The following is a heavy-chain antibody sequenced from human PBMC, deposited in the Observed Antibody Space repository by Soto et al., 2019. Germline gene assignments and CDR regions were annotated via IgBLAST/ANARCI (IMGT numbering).Heavy chain of an antibody. V-gene: IGHV4-30-4*01. D-gene: IGHD5-12*01. CDR2: IYDSGSS. CDR1: GVSISSGDYF. J-gene: IGHJ4*02. CDR3: AREKGYISGPKNFDY. Sequence: SETLSLTCTVSGVSISSGDYFWSWIRQSPGRGLEWIGYIYDSGSSYYNPSLKSRVTMSVDTSKNQFSLKLSSVTAADTAVYYCAREKGYISGPKNFDYWGQGTLVTVSS.